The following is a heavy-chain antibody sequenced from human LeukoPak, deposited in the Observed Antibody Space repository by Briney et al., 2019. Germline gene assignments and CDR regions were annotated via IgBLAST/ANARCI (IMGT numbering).Heavy chain of an antibody. V-gene: IGHV3-23*01. CDR1: GFTFSSYG. CDR2: ISGSGGST. J-gene: IGHJ4*02. Sequence: GGSPRLSCAASGFTFSSYGMSWVRQAPGKGLEWVSAISGSGGSTYYADSVRGRFTISRDNSKNTLYLQMNSLRAEDTAVYYCAKERIWGSYRDLVPSARAPTEDWGQGTLVTVSS. CDR3: AKERIWGSYRDLVPSARAPTED. D-gene: IGHD3-16*02.